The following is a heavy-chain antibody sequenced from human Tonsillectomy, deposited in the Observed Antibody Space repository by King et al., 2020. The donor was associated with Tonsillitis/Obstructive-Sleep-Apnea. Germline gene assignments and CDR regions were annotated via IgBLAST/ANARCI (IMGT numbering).Heavy chain of an antibody. Sequence: VQLVESGGGLIQPGGSLRLSCAASGFSVSAYNMYWVRQAPGKGLEWVSITFSDDNTRFADSVKGRFTISRDTSKNTLYLQMSSLRTEDTAVYYCGSAPDRTGTLDFWGQGTLVTVSS. CDR1: GFSVSAYN. CDR2: TFSDDNT. CDR3: GSAPDRTGTLDF. D-gene: IGHD1-7*01. V-gene: IGHV3-53*01. J-gene: IGHJ4*02.